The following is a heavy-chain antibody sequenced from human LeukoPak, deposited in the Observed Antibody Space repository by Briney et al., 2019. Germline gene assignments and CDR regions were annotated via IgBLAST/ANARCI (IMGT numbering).Heavy chain of an antibody. D-gene: IGHD2-2*01. Sequence: QTGGSLRLSCAASGFTVSSNYMSWVRQAPGKGLEWVSVIYSGGSTYYADSVKGRFTISRDNSKNTLYLQMNSLTAEDTAVYYCARVGVVPAAIPDGFDILGQGTMVTVSS. CDR1: GFTVSSNY. CDR3: ARVGVVPAAIPDGFDI. J-gene: IGHJ3*02. CDR2: IYSGGST. V-gene: IGHV3-53*01.